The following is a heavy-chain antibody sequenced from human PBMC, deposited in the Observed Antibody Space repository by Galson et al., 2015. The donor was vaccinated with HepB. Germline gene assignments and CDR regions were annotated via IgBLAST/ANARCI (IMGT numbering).Heavy chain of an antibody. CDR3: AHSLGLVGSSFDY. V-gene: IGHV2-5*01. CDR1: GFSLRTSGVA. CDR2: VYWNDDK. Sequence: PALVKPTQTLTLTCTFSGFSLRTSGVAVGWIRQPPGKALEWLAVVYWNDDKHYSPSLERRLRVTITKDTSKKQVVPTMTNMDPVDTGRYYCAHSLGLVGSSFDYWGQVISVTVSS. J-gene: IGHJ4*02. D-gene: IGHD2-8*02.